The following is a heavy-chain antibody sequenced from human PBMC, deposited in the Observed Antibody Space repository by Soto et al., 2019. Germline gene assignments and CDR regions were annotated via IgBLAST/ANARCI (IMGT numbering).Heavy chain of an antibody. V-gene: IGHV3-23*01. D-gene: IGHD3-22*01. J-gene: IGHJ4*02. CDR3: AKDHPVIEVVKVFEY. CDR2: ISGSGTKT. Sequence: EVHLLESGGALVQPGGSLRLSCAASGFSFSSYAMSWVRQAPGKGLDWVSAISGSGTKTHYADSVKGRFTISRDNSKNTLYLLMYSLRAEDTAVYYCAKDHPVIEVVKVFEYWGRGALVTVSS. CDR1: GFSFSSYA.